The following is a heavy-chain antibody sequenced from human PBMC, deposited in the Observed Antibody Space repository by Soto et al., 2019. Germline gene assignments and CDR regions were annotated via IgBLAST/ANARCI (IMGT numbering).Heavy chain of an antibody. CDR3: ARDSDSSGWYDPSANFDD. CDR1: GYTFTSYY. V-gene: IGHV1-46*03. Sequence: ASVKVSCKASGYTFTSYYMHWVRQAPGQGLEWMGIINPSGGSTSYAQKFQGRVTMTRDTSTSTVYMELSSLRSEDTAVYYCARDSDSSGWYDPSANFDDWGQGTLVTVSS. D-gene: IGHD6-19*01. CDR2: INPSGGST. J-gene: IGHJ4*02.